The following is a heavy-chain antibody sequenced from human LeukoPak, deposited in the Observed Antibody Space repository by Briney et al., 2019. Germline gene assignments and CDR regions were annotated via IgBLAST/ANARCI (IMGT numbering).Heavy chain of an antibody. CDR3: AISIYGGDGMDV. V-gene: IGHV4-4*02. CDR2: IYHSGST. CDR1: GFTFSNAW. J-gene: IGHJ6*02. Sequence: GSLRLSCAASGFTFSNAWMSWVRQAPGKGLEWIGEIYHSGSTNYNVSLKSRVTISVDKSKNQFSLKLSSVTAADTAVYYCAISIYGGDGMDVWGQGTTVTVSS. D-gene: IGHD3-10*01.